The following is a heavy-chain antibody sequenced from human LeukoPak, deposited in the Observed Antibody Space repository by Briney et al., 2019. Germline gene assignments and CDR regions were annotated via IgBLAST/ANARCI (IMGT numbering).Heavy chain of an antibody. CDR1: GFTFSSYA. V-gene: IGHV3-30-3*01. J-gene: IGHJ4*02. D-gene: IGHD2-15*01. CDR3: ARGGYCSGGSCYSRYLFDY. CDR2: ISYDGSNK. Sequence: GRSLRLSCAASGFTFSSYAMHWVRQAPGKGLEWAAVISYDGSNKYYADSVKGRFTISRDNSKNTLYLQMNSLRAEDTAVYYCARGGYCSGGSCYSRYLFDYWGQGTLVTVSS.